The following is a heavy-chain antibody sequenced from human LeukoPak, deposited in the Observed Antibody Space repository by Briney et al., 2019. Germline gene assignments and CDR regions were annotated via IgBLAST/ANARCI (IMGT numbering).Heavy chain of an antibody. CDR1: GYTLSELS. V-gene: IGHV1-24*01. D-gene: IGHD5-18*01. CDR3: AREPPPVYSYGTRFDY. Sequence: ASVKVSCKVSGYTLSELSMHWVRQAPGKGLEWMGGFDLEDGETIYVQKFQGRVTMTEDTSTDTAYMELSSLRSDDTAVYYCAREPPPVYSYGTRFDYWGQGTLVTVSS. CDR2: FDLEDGET. J-gene: IGHJ4*02.